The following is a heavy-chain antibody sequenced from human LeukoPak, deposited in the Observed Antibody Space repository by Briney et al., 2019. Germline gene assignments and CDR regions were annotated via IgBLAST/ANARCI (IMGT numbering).Heavy chain of an antibody. Sequence: SQTLSLTCAISGDSVSSNSAAWNWIRQFPSRGLEWLGRTYYRSKWYNDYAISVKSRITINPDTSQNHFSLQLNSVTPEDTAVYYCARGFGWFDPWGQGTLVTVSS. J-gene: IGHJ5*02. CDR3: ARGFGWFDP. CDR2: TYYRSKWYN. V-gene: IGHV6-1*01. CDR1: GDSVSSNSAA. D-gene: IGHD3-10*01.